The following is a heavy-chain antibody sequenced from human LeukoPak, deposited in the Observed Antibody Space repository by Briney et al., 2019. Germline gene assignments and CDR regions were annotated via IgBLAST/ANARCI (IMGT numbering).Heavy chain of an antibody. CDR3: AYGNYYDSSGSLFDY. Sequence: PGGSLRLSCAASGFTFSRYWMSWVRQAPGKGLEWVANIEQDGSEKYYVGSVKGRFTISRDNAKNSLYLQMNSLRAEDTAVYYCAYGNYYDSSGSLFDYWGQGTLVTVSS. CDR2: IEQDGSEK. J-gene: IGHJ4*02. D-gene: IGHD3-22*01. V-gene: IGHV3-7*01. CDR1: GFTFSRYW.